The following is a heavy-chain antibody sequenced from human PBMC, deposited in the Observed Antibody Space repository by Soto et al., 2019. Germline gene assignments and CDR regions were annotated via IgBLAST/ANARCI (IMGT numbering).Heavy chain of an antibody. J-gene: IGHJ4*02. Sequence: QVQLVQSGAEVKKPGSSVKVSCKASGGTFSSYTVNWVRQAPGQGLEWMGRIIPILGIANYAQKFQGRVTITADKATSTAYMELSSLRSEDTAVYYCPREYCSGGSCADYWGQGTLVTVSS. CDR1: GGTFSSYT. CDR3: PREYCSGGSCADY. CDR2: IIPILGIA. D-gene: IGHD2-15*01. V-gene: IGHV1-69*08.